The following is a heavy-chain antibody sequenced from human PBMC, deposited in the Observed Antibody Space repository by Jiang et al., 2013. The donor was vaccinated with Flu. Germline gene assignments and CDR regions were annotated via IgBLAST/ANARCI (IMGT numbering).Heavy chain of an antibody. V-gene: IGHV1-69*04. CDR1: GGTFSSYT. D-gene: IGHD1-1*01. CDR3: ARVGADNWNDVAAFDI. CDR2: IIPILGIA. Sequence: SGAEVKKPGSSVKVSCKASGGTFSSYTISWVRQAPGQGLEWMGRIIPILGIANYAQKFQGRVTITADKSTSTAYMELSSLRSEDTAVYYCARVGADNWNDVAAFDIWGQGTMVTVSS. J-gene: IGHJ3*02.